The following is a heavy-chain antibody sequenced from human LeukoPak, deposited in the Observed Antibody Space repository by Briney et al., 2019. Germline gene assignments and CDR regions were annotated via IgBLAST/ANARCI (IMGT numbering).Heavy chain of an antibody. CDR2: IYYSGST. Sequence: SETLSLTCTVSGGSVSSGSYYWSWIRQPPGKGLEWIGYIYYSGSTNYNPSLKSRVTISVDTSKNQFSLKLSSVTAADTAVYYCARSVVGTAMEYFDYWGQGTLVTVSS. CDR3: ARSVVGTAMEYFDY. V-gene: IGHV4-61*01. J-gene: IGHJ4*02. D-gene: IGHD5-18*01. CDR1: GGSVSSGSYY.